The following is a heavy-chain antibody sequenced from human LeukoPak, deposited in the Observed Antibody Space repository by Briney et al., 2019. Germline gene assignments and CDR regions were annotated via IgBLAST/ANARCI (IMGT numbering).Heavy chain of an antibody. CDR1: GGSISSCY. CDR3: ARQLNPGHYDFWSGAAGWFDP. CDR2: IYYSGST. J-gene: IGHJ5*02. Sequence: ASETLSLTCTVSGGSISSCYWSWIRQPPGKGLEWIGYIYYSGSTNYNPSLKSRVTISVDTSKNQFSLKLSSVTAADTAVYYCARQLNPGHYDFWSGAAGWFDPWGQGTLVTVSS. V-gene: IGHV4-59*08. D-gene: IGHD3-3*01.